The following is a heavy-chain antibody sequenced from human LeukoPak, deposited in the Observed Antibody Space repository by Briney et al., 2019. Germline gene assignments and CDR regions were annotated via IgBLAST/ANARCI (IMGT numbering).Heavy chain of an antibody. J-gene: IGHJ4*02. V-gene: IGHV4-39*07. Sequence: SETLSLTCTVSGGSISSSSYYWGWIRQPPGKGLEWIGSIYHSGSTYYNPSLKSRVTISVDTSKNQFSLKLSSVTAADTAVYYCAMESGYSYGYDYWGQGTLVTVSS. CDR1: GGSISSSSYY. CDR2: IYHSGST. D-gene: IGHD5-18*01. CDR3: AMESGYSYGYDY.